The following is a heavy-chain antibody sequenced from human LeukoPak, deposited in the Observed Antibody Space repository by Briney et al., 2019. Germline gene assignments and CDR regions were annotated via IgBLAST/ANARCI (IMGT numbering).Heavy chain of an antibody. J-gene: IGHJ4*02. V-gene: IGHV4-61*02. Sequence: SETLSLTCTVSGGSISSGSYYWSWIRQPAGKGLEWIGRIYTSGSTNYNPSLKSRVTISVDTSKNQFSLKLSSVTAADTAVYYCAKIGYSYGIYWGQGTLVTVSS. CDR2: IYTSGST. D-gene: IGHD5-18*01. CDR3: AKIGYSYGIY. CDR1: GGSISSGSYY.